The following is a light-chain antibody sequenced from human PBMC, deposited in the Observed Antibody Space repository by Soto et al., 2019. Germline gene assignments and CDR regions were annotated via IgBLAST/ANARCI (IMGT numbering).Light chain of an antibody. CDR3: QQYTGPPTT. CDR1: QSVTTSY. J-gene: IGKJ5*01. Sequence: EIVLTQSPGTLSLSAGERATLSCRASQSVTTSYLAWCQQRPGQAPRLLIYGASTRAAGIPDRFSGSGSGTDFTLTITRLEPEDSAVYFCQQYTGPPTTFGQGTRREIK. CDR2: GAS. V-gene: IGKV3-20*01.